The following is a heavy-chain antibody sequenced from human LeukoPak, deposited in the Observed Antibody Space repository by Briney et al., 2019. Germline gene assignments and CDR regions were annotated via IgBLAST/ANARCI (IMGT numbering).Heavy chain of an antibody. Sequence: QTGGSLRLSCAASGFTFSSYAMSWVRQAPGKGLEWVSAISGSGGSTYYADSVKGRFTISGDNSKNTLYLQMNSLRAEDTAVYYCAKAAAVVTAIPIDYWGQGTLVTVSS. CDR1: GFTFSSYA. V-gene: IGHV3-23*01. CDR2: ISGSGGST. CDR3: AKAAAVVTAIPIDY. D-gene: IGHD2-21*02. J-gene: IGHJ4*02.